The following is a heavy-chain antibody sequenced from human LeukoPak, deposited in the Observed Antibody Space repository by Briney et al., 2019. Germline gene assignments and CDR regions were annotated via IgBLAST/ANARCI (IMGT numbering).Heavy chain of an antibody. Sequence: PGGSLRLSCAASGLTFSSYDMHWVRQATGKGLEWVSAIGTAGDTYYPGSVKGRFTISRENAKNSLYLQMNSLRAGDTAVYYCARISTSGAFDYWGQGTLVTVSS. D-gene: IGHD4/OR15-4a*01. V-gene: IGHV3-13*01. CDR3: ARISTSGAFDY. CDR1: GLTFSSYD. CDR2: IGTAGDT. J-gene: IGHJ4*02.